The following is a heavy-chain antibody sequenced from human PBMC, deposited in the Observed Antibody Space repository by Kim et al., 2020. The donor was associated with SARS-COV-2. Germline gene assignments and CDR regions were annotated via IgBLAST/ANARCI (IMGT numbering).Heavy chain of an antibody. CDR1: GFTFSNYG. Sequence: GGSLRLSCAASGFTFSNYGMHWVRQAPGKGLEWVAVTWFDGSKKFYADSVKGRFTVSRDNSKNTLYLEMDSLRAEDTAVYYCAKDSRPITLARGAYYFDYWGQGALVTVSA. J-gene: IGHJ4*02. D-gene: IGHD3-10*01. CDR3: AKDSRPITLARGAYYFDY. V-gene: IGHV3-33*03. CDR2: TWFDGSKK.